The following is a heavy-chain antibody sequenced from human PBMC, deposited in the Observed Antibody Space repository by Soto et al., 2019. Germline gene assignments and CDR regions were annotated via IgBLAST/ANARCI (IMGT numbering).Heavy chain of an antibody. J-gene: IGHJ4*02. V-gene: IGHV4-30-4*01. D-gene: IGHD3-10*01. CDR3: ATIIMNYYRLAY. CDR2: IYYSGST. Sequence: PSETLSLTCTVSGASINSGDYYWIWIRQPPGKGLEWIGHIYYSGSTYYNPSLKSRAGISVDSSKSQVSLKLTSVTATDTAVYFCATIIMNYYRLAYWGQGDLVTVSS. CDR1: GASINSGDYY.